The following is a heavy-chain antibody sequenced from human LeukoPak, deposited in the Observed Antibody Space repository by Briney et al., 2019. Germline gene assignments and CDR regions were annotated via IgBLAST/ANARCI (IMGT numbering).Heavy chain of an antibody. V-gene: IGHV3-21*01. CDR1: GFTFSSYN. CDR2: ITSSSSYI. CDR3: ARGESLEQSVVH. D-gene: IGHD1/OR15-1a*01. Sequence: GGSLRLSCAASGFTFSSYNMNWVRQAPGKGPEWVSSITSSSSYIYYADSVKGRFTISRDNAKNTLYLQMNSLRAEDTAVYYCARGESLEQSVVHWGQGTLVTVSS. J-gene: IGHJ1*01.